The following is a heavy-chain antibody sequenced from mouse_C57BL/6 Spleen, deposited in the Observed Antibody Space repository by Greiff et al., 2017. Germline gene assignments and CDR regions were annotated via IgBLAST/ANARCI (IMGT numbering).Heavy chain of an antibody. Sequence: QVQLQQSGPELVQPGASVKISCKASGYAFSSSWMNWVKQRPGKGLEWIGRIYPGDGDPNYNGKFKGKATLTADKSSSTAYMQLSSLTAEDSAVXFCARSSGGGFAYGGKGTLVTVSA. V-gene: IGHV1-82*01. J-gene: IGHJ3*01. CDR2: IYPGDGDP. CDR3: ARSSGGGFAY. D-gene: IGHD6-1*01. CDR1: GYAFSSSW.